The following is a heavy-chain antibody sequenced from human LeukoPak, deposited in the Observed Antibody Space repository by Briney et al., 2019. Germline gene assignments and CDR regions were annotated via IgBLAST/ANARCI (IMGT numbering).Heavy chain of an antibody. J-gene: IGHJ4*02. CDR1: GFTVSSYW. CDR2: IKPDESQK. CDR3: ARDGSGWSNY. D-gene: IGHD6-19*01. V-gene: IGHV3-7*05. Sequence: PRGSLRLSCAASGFTVSSYWMSWIRPAPGKGLEWVANIKPDESQKSYVDSVTGRFTISRDNAKNSLYLQMNSLRAEDTAVYYCARDGSGWSNYWGQGTLVTVSS.